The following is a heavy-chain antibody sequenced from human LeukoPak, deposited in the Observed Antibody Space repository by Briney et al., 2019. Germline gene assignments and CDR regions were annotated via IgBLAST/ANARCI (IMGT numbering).Heavy chain of an antibody. Sequence: SVKVSCKASGGTFSSYAISWVRQAPGQGLEWMGGIIPILGIANYAQKFQGRVTITADKSTSTAYMELSSLRSEDTAVYYCARVDTAMVIDYWGQGTLVTVSS. CDR3: ARVDTAMVIDY. D-gene: IGHD5-18*01. CDR1: GGTFSSYA. J-gene: IGHJ4*02. CDR2: IIPILGIA. V-gene: IGHV1-69*10.